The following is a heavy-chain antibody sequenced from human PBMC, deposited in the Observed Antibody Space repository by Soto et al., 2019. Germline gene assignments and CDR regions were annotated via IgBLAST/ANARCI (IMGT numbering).Heavy chain of an antibody. J-gene: IGHJ6*02. CDR3: ASTQRFSSSWYYYYGMDV. CDR1: GYTFTSYG. Sequence: QVQLVQSGAEVKKPGASVKVSCKASGYTFTSYGISWVRQAPGQGLEWMGWISAYNGNTNYAQKLQGRVTMTTDTATSTAYMELRSLRSDDTAVYYCASTQRFSSSWYYYYGMDVWGQGTTVTVSS. V-gene: IGHV1-18*01. CDR2: ISAYNGNT. D-gene: IGHD6-13*01.